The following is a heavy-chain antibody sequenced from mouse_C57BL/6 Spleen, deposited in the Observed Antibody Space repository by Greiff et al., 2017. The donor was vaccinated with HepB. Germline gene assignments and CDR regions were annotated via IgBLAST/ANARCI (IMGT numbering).Heavy chain of an antibody. Sequence: QVQLQESGPELVKPGASVKISCKASGYAFSSSWMNWVKQRPGKGLEWIGRIYPGDGDTNYNGKFKGKATLTADKSSSTAYMQLSSLTSEDSAVYFCVRSLNWAFAYWGQWTLVTVSA. V-gene: IGHV1-82*01. CDR2: IYPGDGDT. CDR3: VRSLNWAFAY. CDR1: GYAFSSSW. J-gene: IGHJ3*01. D-gene: IGHD4-1*02.